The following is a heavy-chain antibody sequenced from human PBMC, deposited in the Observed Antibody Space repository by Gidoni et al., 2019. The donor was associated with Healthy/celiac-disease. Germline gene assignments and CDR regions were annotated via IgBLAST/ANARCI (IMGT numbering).Heavy chain of an antibody. V-gene: IGHV4-34*01. CDR3: AREKLYGDYEPSL. CDR2: INHSGST. Sequence: QVQLQQWGAGLLKPSETLSLTCAVYGGSFSGYYWSWIRQPPGKGLEWIGEINHSGSTNYNPSLKSRVTISVDTSKNQFSLKLSSVTAADTAVYYCAREKLYGDYEPSLWGQGTLVTVSS. J-gene: IGHJ4*02. CDR1: GGSFSGYY. D-gene: IGHD4-17*01.